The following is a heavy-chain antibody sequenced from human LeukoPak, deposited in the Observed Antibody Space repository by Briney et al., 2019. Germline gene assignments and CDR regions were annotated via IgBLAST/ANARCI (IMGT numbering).Heavy chain of an antibody. CDR3: GKLCITMIVVVFIFGLYFDY. V-gene: IGHV3-30*18. Sequence: GRSLRLSCAASGFTFSSYALHWVRQAPGKGLEWVAVISYDGRSKYYGDSVKGRFTISRDNSKNTLFLQMNSLRAEDTAVYSCGKLCITMIVVVFIFGLYFDYWGQGTLVTVSS. CDR2: ISYDGRSK. J-gene: IGHJ4*02. D-gene: IGHD3-22*01. CDR1: GFTFSSYA.